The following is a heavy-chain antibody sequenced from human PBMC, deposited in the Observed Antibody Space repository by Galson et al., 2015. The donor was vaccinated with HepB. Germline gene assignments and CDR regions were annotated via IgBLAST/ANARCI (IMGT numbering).Heavy chain of an antibody. Sequence: CAISGDSVSSNSAAWNWIRQSPSRGLEWLGRTYYRSKWYNDYAVSVKSRITINPDTSKNQFSLKLSSVTAADTAVYYCASRTYGSGSYRFDPWGQGTLVTVSS. V-gene: IGHV6-1*01. CDR1: GDSVSSNSAA. CDR2: TYYRSKWYN. J-gene: IGHJ5*02. D-gene: IGHD3-10*01. CDR3: ASRTYGSGSYRFDP.